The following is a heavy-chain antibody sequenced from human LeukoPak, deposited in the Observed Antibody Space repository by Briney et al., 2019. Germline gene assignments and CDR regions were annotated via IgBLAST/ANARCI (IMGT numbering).Heavy chain of an antibody. D-gene: IGHD5-24*01. V-gene: IGHV3-21*01. CDR3: ARGRDGYPDY. Sequence: GGSLRLSCAASGFTFSSYSMNWVRQAPGKGLEWVSSISSSSSYIYYADSVKGRFTISRDNAKSSLYLQMNSLRAEDTAVYYCARGRDGYPDYWGQGTLVTVSS. CDR1: GFTFSSYS. CDR2: ISSSSSYI. J-gene: IGHJ4*02.